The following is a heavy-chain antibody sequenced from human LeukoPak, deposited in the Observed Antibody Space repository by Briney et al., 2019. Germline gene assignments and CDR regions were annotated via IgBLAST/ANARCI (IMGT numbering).Heavy chain of an antibody. CDR3: AKDGGLRGAAGHYFDY. Sequence: SGGSLRLSCAASGFTFSSYGIHWVRQAPGKGLEWVAVISYDGSNKYYADSVKGRFTISRDNSKNTLYLQMNSLKTEDTAVYYCAKDGGLRGAAGHYFDYWGQGTLVTVSS. J-gene: IGHJ4*02. CDR2: ISYDGSNK. CDR1: GFTFSSYG. V-gene: IGHV3-30*18. D-gene: IGHD6-13*01.